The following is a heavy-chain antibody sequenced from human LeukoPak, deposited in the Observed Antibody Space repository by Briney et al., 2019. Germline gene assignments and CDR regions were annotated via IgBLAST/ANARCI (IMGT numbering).Heavy chain of an antibody. CDR2: IYSSGST. J-gene: IGHJ3*02. Sequence: SETLSLTCNVSGGSSRGYYWSWIRQPPEKGLEGIGYIYSSGSTNYNPSLKSRVTMSVDTSKNQFSLKVSSVTAADTAVYYCARVSVAVAGTGGGAFDIWGQGTMVTVSS. D-gene: IGHD6-19*01. V-gene: IGHV4-59*01. CDR3: ARVSVAVAGTGGGAFDI. CDR1: GGSSRGYY.